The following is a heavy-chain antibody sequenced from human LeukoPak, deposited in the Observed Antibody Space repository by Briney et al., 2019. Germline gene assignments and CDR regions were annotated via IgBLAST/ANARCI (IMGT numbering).Heavy chain of an antibody. Sequence: SEKLSCKASGGTFSSYAISWVRHAPGQGLEWMGGIIPIFGTANYAQKFQGRVTITTDESTSTAYMELSSLRSEDTAVYYCARTRGYSGPYDYWGQGTLVTVSS. J-gene: IGHJ4*02. D-gene: IGHD5-12*01. V-gene: IGHV1-69*05. CDR3: ARTRGYSGPYDY. CDR2: IIPIFGTA. CDR1: GGTFSSYA.